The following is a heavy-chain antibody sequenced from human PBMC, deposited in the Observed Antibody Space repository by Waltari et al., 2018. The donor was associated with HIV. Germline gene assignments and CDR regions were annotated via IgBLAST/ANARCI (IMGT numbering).Heavy chain of an antibody. D-gene: IGHD3-22*01. V-gene: IGHV3-30-3*01. CDR3: ARDGHYYDSRPLDY. J-gene: IGHJ4*02. CDR2: ISYDGSNK. CDR1: GVPSTPPA. Sequence: QVQLVASVGGVVQHGRPLRLPCAPTGVPSTPPAQPWVRQAPGKGLEWVATISYDGSNKYYVDSVKGRFTISRDNSKNTLYLQMNSLRAEDTAVYYCARDGHYYDSRPLDYWGQGTLVTVSS.